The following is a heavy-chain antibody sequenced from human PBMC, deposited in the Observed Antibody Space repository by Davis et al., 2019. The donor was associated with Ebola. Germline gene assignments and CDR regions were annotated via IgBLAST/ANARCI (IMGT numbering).Heavy chain of an antibody. V-gene: IGHV1-18*04. CDR3: ARAQFPTTSDH. D-gene: IGHD1-1*01. J-gene: IGHJ4*02. CDR1: GYTFTNYG. CDR2: INPHNGNT. Sequence: AASVKVSGKASGYTFTNYGITWVRQAPGQGLEWMGWINPHNGNTNYAQNVQGRVTMTTDTSTSTAYMEVGSLRSDDTAVYYCARAQFPTTSDHWGQGTLVTVSS.